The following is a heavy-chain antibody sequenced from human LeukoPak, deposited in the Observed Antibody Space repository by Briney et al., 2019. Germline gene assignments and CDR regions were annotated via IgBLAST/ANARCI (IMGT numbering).Heavy chain of an antibody. CDR1: GYTFSSYA. J-gene: IGHJ4*02. CDR3: ARDGQARPFDY. CDR2: IDAVNGNT. V-gene: IGHV1-3*01. Sequence: ASVKVSCKASGYTFSSYAMHWVRHAPGQRLEWMGWIDAVNGNTKYSQKFQGRVTITRDTSASIAYMELSSLRSEDTAVYYCARDGQARPFDYWGQGTLVTVSS.